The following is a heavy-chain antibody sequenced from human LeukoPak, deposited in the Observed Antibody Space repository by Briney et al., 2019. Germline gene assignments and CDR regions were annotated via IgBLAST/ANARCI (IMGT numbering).Heavy chain of an antibody. CDR2: IIHSGST. Sequence: SETLSLTCVVYGGSSNGYYWNWIRQPPGKGLEWIGEIIHSGSTNYNPSLKSRVTISVDTSKNQFSLKLSSVTAADTAVYYCARGPVLKNSSGYYRYYYYMDVWGKGTTVTVSS. CDR3: ARGPVLKNSSGYYRYYYYMDV. J-gene: IGHJ6*03. D-gene: IGHD3-22*01. CDR1: GGSSNGYY. V-gene: IGHV4-34*01.